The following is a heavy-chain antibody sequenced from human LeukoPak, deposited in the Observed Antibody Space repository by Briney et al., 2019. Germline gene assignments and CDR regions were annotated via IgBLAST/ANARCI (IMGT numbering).Heavy chain of an antibody. D-gene: IGHD6-6*01. V-gene: IGHV3-9*03. Sequence: PGGSLRLSCAASGFTFDDYAMHWVRQAPGKGLEWVSGISWNSGSMGYADSVKGRFTISRDNAKNALYLQMNSLRAEDMALYYCAKVSSSSALGYFDYWGQGTLVTVSS. CDR2: ISWNSGSM. CDR3: AKVSSSSALGYFDY. J-gene: IGHJ4*02. CDR1: GFTFDDYA.